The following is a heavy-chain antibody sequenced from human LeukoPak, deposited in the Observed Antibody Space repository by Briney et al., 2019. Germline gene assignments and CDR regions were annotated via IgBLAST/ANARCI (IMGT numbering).Heavy chain of an antibody. CDR1: GGSISSYY. V-gene: IGHV4-59*01. CDR2: IYYSGST. Sequence: SETLSLTCTVSGGSISSYYWSWIRQPPGKGLEWIGYIYYSGSTYYNPSLRSRVTISVDTSKNQFSLKLSSVTAADTAVYYCARLSSLANIAARGRTWLGPWGQGSLVTVSS. CDR3: ARLSSLANIAARGRTWLGP. J-gene: IGHJ5*02. D-gene: IGHD6-6*01.